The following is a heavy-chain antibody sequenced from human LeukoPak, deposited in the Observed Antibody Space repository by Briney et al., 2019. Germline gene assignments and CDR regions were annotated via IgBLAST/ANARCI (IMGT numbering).Heavy chain of an antibody. J-gene: IGHJ4*02. CDR1: GFTFSSYS. Sequence: PGGSLRLSCAASGFTFSSYSMNWVRQAPGKGLEWVSSISSSSGYIYYADSVKGRFTISRDNAKNSLYLQMNSLRAEDTAVYYCARDTHYGSGSYYNMGALGFDYWGQGTLVTVSS. CDR3: ARDTHYGSGSYYNMGALGFDY. CDR2: ISSSSGYI. D-gene: IGHD3-10*01. V-gene: IGHV3-21*01.